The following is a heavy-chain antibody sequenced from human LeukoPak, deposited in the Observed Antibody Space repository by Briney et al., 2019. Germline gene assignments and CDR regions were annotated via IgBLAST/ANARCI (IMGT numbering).Heavy chain of an antibody. V-gene: IGHV4-59*01. J-gene: IGHJ4*02. CDR2: IYYSGST. CDR1: GGSISSYY. D-gene: IGHD4-23*01. Sequence: PSETLSLTCTVSGGSISSYYWSWIRQPPGKGLEWIGYIYYSGSTNYNPSLKSRVTISVDTSKNQFSLKLSSVTAADTAVYYCARLVYGGASYFDYWGPGTLVTVSS. CDR3: ARLVYGGASYFDY.